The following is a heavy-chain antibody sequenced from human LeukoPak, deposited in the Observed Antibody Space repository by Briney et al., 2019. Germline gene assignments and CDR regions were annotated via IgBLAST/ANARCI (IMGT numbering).Heavy chain of an antibody. CDR1: GFTFSTYS. CDR2: ISTTSTTI. Sequence: GGSLRLSCAASGFTFSTYSMNWVRQAPGKGLEWVSYISTTSTTIYYADSVKGRSTISRDNAKKSLYLQMNSLRDEDTAVYYCARGATSFDYWGQGTLVTVSS. J-gene: IGHJ4*02. V-gene: IGHV3-48*02. CDR3: ARGATSFDY.